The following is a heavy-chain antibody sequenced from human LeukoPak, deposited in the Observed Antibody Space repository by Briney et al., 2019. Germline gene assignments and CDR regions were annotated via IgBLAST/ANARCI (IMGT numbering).Heavy chain of an antibody. CDR1: GFTFSSYS. Sequence: GGSLRLSCAASGFTFSSYSMNWVRQAPGKGLEWVSSISSSSSYIYYADSVKGRFTISRDNAKNSLYLQMNSLRAGDTAVYYCAGRAARRGADYYYGMDVWGQGTTVTVSS. V-gene: IGHV3-21*01. CDR2: ISSSSSYI. CDR3: AGRAARRGADYYYGMDV. J-gene: IGHJ6*02. D-gene: IGHD6-6*01.